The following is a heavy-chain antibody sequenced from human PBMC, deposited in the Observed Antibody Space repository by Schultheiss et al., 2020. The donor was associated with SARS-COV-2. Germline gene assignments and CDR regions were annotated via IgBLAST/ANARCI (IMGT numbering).Heavy chain of an antibody. J-gene: IGHJ4*02. V-gene: IGHV3-30*18. CDR1: GFTVSSNY. CDR2: ISYDGSNK. Sequence: GESLKISCAASGFTVSSNYMSWVRQAPGKGLEWVAVISYDGSNKYYADSVKGRFTISRDNSKNTLYLQMNSLRAEDTAVYYCAKDSVRHSLDYWGQGTLVTVSS. D-gene: IGHD3-10*01. CDR3: AKDSVRHSLDY.